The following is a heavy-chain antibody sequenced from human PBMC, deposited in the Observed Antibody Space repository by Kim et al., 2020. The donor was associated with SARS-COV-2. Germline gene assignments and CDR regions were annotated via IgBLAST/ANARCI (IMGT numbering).Heavy chain of an antibody. D-gene: IGHD6-13*01. Sequence: GGSLRLSCAASGFTFSSYWMHWVRQAPGKGLVWVSRINSDGSSTSYADSVKGRFTISRDNAKNTLYLQMNSLRAEDTAVYYCARVAYSSSWPGGYYYYGMDVWGQGTTVTVSS. CDR2: INSDGSST. CDR3: ARVAYSSSWPGGYYYYGMDV. CDR1: GFTFSSYW. V-gene: IGHV3-74*01. J-gene: IGHJ6*02.